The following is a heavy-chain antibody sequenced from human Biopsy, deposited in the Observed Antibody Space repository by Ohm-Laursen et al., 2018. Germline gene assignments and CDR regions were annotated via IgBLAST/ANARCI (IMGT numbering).Heavy chain of an antibody. CDR3: ATKLTGYFHH. D-gene: IGHD3-9*01. CDR1: GGTFSNYG. Sequence: SVKASCKAPGGTFSNYGVNWARQAPGQGLEWLGGNIPILGTGNYAQKFQDRVPVAADTSTSTATIELRSLRSDDTAVYYCATKLTGYFHHWGQGTLVIVSS. CDR2: NIPILGTG. V-gene: IGHV1-69*06. J-gene: IGHJ1*01.